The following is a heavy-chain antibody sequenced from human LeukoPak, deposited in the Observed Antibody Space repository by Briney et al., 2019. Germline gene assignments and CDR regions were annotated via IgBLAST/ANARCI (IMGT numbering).Heavy chain of an antibody. V-gene: IGHV3-15*01. CDR1: RFSFSDAW. J-gene: IGHJ4*02. Sequence: GGSLRLPCAPSRFSFSDAWMSWVRQSPGKGLEWVGQIKRKSDGGTTDYAAPVKGRFTISRDDSKNTLYLQMNSLKTEDTAVYYCTTVLTTPYDYWGQGTLVTVSS. CDR2: IKRKSDGGTT. CDR3: TTVLTTPYDY. D-gene: IGHD4-11*01.